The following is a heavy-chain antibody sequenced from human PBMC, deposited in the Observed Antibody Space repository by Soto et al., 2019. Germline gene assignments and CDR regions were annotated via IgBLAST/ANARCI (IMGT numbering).Heavy chain of an antibody. Sequence: GGSLRLSCAASGFLFSNHGMHWVRQAPGKGLEWVAVIWSDGNNRYYADSVKGRFTISRDNSKNTLYLQMNSLRAEDTAVYYCVRGDNWNDEASDYWGQGTLVTVSS. V-gene: IGHV3-33*01. CDR2: IWSDGNNR. D-gene: IGHD1-1*01. J-gene: IGHJ4*02. CDR3: VRGDNWNDEASDY. CDR1: GFLFSNHG.